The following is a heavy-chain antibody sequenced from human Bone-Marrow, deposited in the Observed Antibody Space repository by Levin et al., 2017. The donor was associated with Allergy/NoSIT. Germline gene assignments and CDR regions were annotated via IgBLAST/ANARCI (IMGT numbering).Heavy chain of an antibody. Sequence: GGSLRLSCAASGFTFSSQTMTWVRQAPGKGLECVAKMKEDGSEIYYVDSVKGRFTISRDNAKNSLFLQMNSLRAEDTAVYYCARGGVRRLDYWGQGTLVTVSS. V-gene: IGHV3-7*01. CDR2: MKEDGSEI. CDR3: ARGGVRRLDY. D-gene: IGHD3-3*01. CDR1: GFTFSSQT. J-gene: IGHJ4*02.